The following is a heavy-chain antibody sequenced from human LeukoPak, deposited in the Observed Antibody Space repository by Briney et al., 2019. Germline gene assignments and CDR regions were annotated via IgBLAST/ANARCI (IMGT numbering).Heavy chain of an antibody. CDR2: VDPEDGET. CDR3: ATLGGRAGLRFLESPGASHY. D-gene: IGHD3-3*01. Sequence: ASVKVSCKVSGYIFSDYYIHWVQQAPGKGPEWMGLVDPEDGETIYAEEFQARVTITADTSRDIAYMELSSLRFDDTAVYYCATLGGRAGLRFLESPGASHYWGQGTLVTVSS. J-gene: IGHJ4*02. CDR1: GYIFSDYY. V-gene: IGHV1-69-2*01.